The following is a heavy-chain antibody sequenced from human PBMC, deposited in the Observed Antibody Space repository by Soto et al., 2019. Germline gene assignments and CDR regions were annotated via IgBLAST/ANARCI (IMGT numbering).Heavy chain of an antibody. D-gene: IGHD6-25*01. J-gene: IGHJ5*02. CDR2: VYFSGNT. V-gene: IGHV4-59*02. CDR1: GASVSSAY. Sequence: SEALSPTWTVSGASVSSAYWTWIRQSPVKGLEWIGYVYFSGNTNYNPSLKSRVTISIDTSKNQFSLRLASVTAADTAFYYCGSVRPSGYVLSWGQGTLVTVSS. CDR3: GSVRPSGYVLS.